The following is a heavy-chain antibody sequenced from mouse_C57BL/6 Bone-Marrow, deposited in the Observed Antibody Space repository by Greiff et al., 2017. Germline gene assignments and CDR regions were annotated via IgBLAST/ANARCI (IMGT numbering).Heavy chain of an antibody. J-gene: IGHJ4*01. Sequence: VQLQESGPGLVKPSQSLSLTCSVTGYSITSGYYWNWIRQFPGNKLEWMGYISYDGSNNYNPSLKNRISTTRDTSKNQCSLKLNSVTTEDTATYDCARDYDYYYYAMDYWGQGTSVTVSS. CDR1: GYSITSGYY. D-gene: IGHD2-4*01. V-gene: IGHV3-6*01. CDR2: ISYDGSN. CDR3: ARDYDYYYYAMDY.